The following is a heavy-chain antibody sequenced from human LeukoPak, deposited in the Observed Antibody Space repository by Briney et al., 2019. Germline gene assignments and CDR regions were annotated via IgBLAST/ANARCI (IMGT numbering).Heavy chain of an antibody. CDR2: IYTSGST. V-gene: IGHV4-4*07. CDR3: ARGGSLGHGGKGLFDY. CDR1: GGSISSYY. D-gene: IGHD4-23*01. Sequence: SSETLSLTCTVSGGSISSYYWSWIRQPAGKGLEWIGRIYTSGSTNYNPSLKSRITMSVDTSKNQFSLKLSSVTAADTAVYYCARGGSLGHGGKGLFDYWGQGTLVTVSS. J-gene: IGHJ4*02.